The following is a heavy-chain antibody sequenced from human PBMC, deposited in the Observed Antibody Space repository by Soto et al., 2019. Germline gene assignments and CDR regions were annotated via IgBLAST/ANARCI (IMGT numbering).Heavy chain of an antibody. Sequence: SVKVSCKASGGTFSSYAISWVLQAPGQGLEWMGGIIPIFGTANYAQKFQGRVTITADESTSTAYMELSSLRSEDTAVYYCAREAVGIREYGMDVWGQGTTVTVSS. CDR3: AREAVGIREYGMDV. J-gene: IGHJ6*02. CDR2: IIPIFGTA. CDR1: GGTFSSYA. D-gene: IGHD6-13*01. V-gene: IGHV1-69*13.